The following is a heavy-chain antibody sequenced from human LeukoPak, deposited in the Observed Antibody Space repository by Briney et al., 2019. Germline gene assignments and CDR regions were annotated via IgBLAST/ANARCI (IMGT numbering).Heavy chain of an antibody. D-gene: IGHD5-24*01. CDR2: IYYSGST. Sequence: SETLSLTCTVSGGSISSGDYYWSWIRQHPGKGLEWIAYIYYSGSTYYNPSLKSRVTISVDTSKNQFSLKLSSVTAADTAVYYCALRRDGYNSIDYWGQETLVTVSS. V-gene: IGHV4-31*03. J-gene: IGHJ4*02. CDR1: GGSISSGDYY. CDR3: ALRRDGYNSIDY.